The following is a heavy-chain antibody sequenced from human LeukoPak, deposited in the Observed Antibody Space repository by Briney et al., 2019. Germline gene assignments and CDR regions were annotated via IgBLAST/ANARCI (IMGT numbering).Heavy chain of an antibody. D-gene: IGHD3-22*01. CDR2: IYYSGST. V-gene: IGHV4-31*03. Sequence: SETLSLTCTVFGGSISSGGYYWSWIRQHPGKGLVWIGYIYYSGSTYYNPSLKSRVTISVDTSKNQFSLKLSSVTAADTAVYYCARGDDSSGYYYSDFFDYWGQGTLVTVSS. J-gene: IGHJ4*02. CDR3: ARGDDSSGYYYSDFFDY. CDR1: GGSISSGGYY.